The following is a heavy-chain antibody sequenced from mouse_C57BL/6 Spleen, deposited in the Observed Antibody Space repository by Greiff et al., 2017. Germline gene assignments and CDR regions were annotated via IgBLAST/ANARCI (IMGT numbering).Heavy chain of an antibody. CDR3: ARSYYGSSFDY. Sequence: EVKLLESGPGMVKPSQSLSLTCTVTGYSITSGYDWHWIRHFPGNKLEWMGYISYSGSTNYKPSLKSRISITHDTSKNHFFLKLNSVTTEDTATYYCARSYYGSSFDYWGQGTTLTVSS. CDR2: ISYSGST. V-gene: IGHV3-1*01. J-gene: IGHJ2*01. CDR1: GYSITSGYD. D-gene: IGHD1-1*01.